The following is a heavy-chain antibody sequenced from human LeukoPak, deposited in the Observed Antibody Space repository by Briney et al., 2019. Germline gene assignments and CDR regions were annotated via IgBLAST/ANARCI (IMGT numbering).Heavy chain of an antibody. Sequence: GGSLRLSCAASGFTFSNSAMGRVRQAPGKGLEWVSTLSGSGITTYYADSVKGRFTISRDNSKNTLYLQMNSLRAEDTAVYYCAKGIYSSGWSYFDYWGHGTLVTVSS. D-gene: IGHD6-19*01. J-gene: IGHJ4*01. CDR2: LSGSGITT. V-gene: IGHV3-23*01. CDR3: AKGIYSSGWSYFDY. CDR1: GFTFSNSA.